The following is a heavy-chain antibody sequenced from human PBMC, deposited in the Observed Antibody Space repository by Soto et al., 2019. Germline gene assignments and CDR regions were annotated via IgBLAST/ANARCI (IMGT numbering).Heavy chain of an antibody. J-gene: IGHJ5*02. V-gene: IGHV3-23*01. CDR2: ISGSGGST. CDR3: ARGHIWFDP. Sequence: GGSLRLSCAASGFAFSSYAMTWVRQAPGKGLEWVSAISGSGGSTYYADSVKGRFTISRDNSKNTLYLQMNSLRAQDTAVYYCARGHIWFDPWGQGTLVTVSS. D-gene: IGHD2-21*01. CDR1: GFAFSSYA.